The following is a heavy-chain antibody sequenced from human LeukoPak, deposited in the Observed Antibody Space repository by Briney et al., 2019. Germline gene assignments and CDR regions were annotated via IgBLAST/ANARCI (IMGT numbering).Heavy chain of an antibody. V-gene: IGHV5-51*01. CDR2: VYPGDSDA. CDR3: ARRNPMSGDSFDY. J-gene: IGHJ4*02. CDR1: GYSFTSYW. Sequence: GGSLRLSCKGSGYSFTSYWIAWVRQIPGKGLEWMGLVYPGDSDAKYSPSFQGQVTLSADKSINTAYLQWTSLKASDTAMYYCARRNPMSGDSFDYWGQGTLVSVSS. D-gene: IGHD4-17*01.